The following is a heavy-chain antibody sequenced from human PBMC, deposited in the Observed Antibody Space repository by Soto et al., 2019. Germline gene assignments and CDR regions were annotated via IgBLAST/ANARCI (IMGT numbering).Heavy chain of an antibody. Sequence: SETLSLTCTVSGGSISSYYWSWIRQPPGKGLEWIGYIYYSGSTNYNPSLKSRVTISVDTSKNQFSLKPSSVTAADTAVYYCASQLTAYYGSTGYYFDYWGQGTLVTVSS. CDR3: ASQLTAYYGSTGYYFDY. J-gene: IGHJ4*02. CDR1: GGSISSYY. V-gene: IGHV4-59*01. D-gene: IGHD3-10*01. CDR2: IYYSGST.